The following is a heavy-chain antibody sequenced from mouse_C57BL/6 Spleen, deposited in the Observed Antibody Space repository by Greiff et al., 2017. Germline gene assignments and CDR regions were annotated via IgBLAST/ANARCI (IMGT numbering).Heavy chain of an antibody. CDR1: GYTFTNYW. V-gene: IGHV1-74*01. J-gene: IGHJ4*01. Sequence: QVQLQQPGAELVKPGASVKVSCTASGYTFTNYWMHWVKQRPGQGLEWIGRIYPSDGDTNYNQKFKGKATLTVDKSSSTAYMQLSSLTSEDSAVYYCAIDGLDDGMDYWGQGTPVTVSA. CDR2: IYPSDGDT. CDR3: AIDGLDDGMDY.